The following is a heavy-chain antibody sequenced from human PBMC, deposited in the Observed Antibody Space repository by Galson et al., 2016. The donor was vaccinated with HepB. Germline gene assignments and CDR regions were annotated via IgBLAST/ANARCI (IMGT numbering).Heavy chain of an antibody. CDR1: GFTFSSYW. D-gene: IGHD4-11*01. CDR3: AKGTTRLGDN. V-gene: IGHV3-23*01. CDR2: ISTSGGST. Sequence: SLRLSCAASGFTFSSYWTSWVRQAPGKGLEWVATISTSGGSTDYADSVKGRFTISRDNSKNMLYLQMSSLRVEDSALYYCAKGTTRLGDNWGQGILVTVSS. J-gene: IGHJ4*02.